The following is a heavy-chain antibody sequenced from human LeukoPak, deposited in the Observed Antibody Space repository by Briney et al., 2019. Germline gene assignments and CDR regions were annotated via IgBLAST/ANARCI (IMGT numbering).Heavy chain of an antibody. V-gene: IGHV1-2*02. Sequence: GASVKVSCMASGYTFTGYYMHWVRQAPGQGLEWMGWINPNSGGTNYAQKFQGRVTMTRDTSISTAYMELSRLRSDDTAVYYCARQVVPAAMLPWFDPWGQGTLVTVSS. CDR2: INPNSGGT. CDR3: ARQVVPAAMLPWFDP. CDR1: GYTFTGYY. D-gene: IGHD2-2*01. J-gene: IGHJ5*02.